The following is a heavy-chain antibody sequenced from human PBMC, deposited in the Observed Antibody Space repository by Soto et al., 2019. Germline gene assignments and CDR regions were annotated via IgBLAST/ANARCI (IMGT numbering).Heavy chain of an antibody. CDR2: IYYSGST. CDR1: GGSISSYY. J-gene: IGHJ6*03. V-gene: IGHV4-59*01. CDR3: ARGACSGGSCHGYYYYYYMDV. Sequence: QVQLQESGPGLVKPSETLSLTCTVSGGSISSYYWSWIRQPPGKGLEWIGYIYYSGSTNYNPSLKSRVTISVDTSKNQFSLKLSSVTAADTAVYYCARGACSGGSCHGYYYYYYMDVWGKGTTVTVSS. D-gene: IGHD2-15*01.